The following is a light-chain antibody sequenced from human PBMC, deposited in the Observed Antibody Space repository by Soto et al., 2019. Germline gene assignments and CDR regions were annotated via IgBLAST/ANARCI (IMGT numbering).Light chain of an antibody. J-gene: IGLJ1*01. V-gene: IGLV1-51*02. CDR1: SSNIGKNY. CDR2: ENN. CDR3: GAWDISLSGHCV. Sequence: QSVLTQPPSVSAAPGQKVTISCSGRSSNIGKNYVSWYQQLPGTAPKLLIYENNKRPSGIPDRVSVSKSGTSATRGITGLQTGDEADYYCGAWDISLSGHCVFGAGTKLTVL.